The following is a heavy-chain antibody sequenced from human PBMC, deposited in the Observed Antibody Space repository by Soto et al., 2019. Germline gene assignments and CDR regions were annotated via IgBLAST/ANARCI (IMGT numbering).Heavy chain of an antibody. CDR2: IYYSGST. Sequence: PSESLSLTCTVSGGSICSSSYYWGWIRQPPGKGLEWIGSIYYSGSTYYNPSLKSRVTISVDTSKNQFSLKLSSVTAADTAVYYCARGEDVVVPAAMDWFDPWGQGTLVTVSS. D-gene: IGHD2-2*01. CDR1: GGSICSSSYY. V-gene: IGHV4-39*01. CDR3: ARGEDVVVPAAMDWFDP. J-gene: IGHJ5*02.